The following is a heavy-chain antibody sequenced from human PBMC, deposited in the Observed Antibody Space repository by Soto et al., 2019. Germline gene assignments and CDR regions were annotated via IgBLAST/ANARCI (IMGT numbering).Heavy chain of an antibody. CDR2: IYYSGST. CDR3: ARHDVSYGQYHWFDP. D-gene: IGHD5-18*01. J-gene: IGHJ5*02. Sequence: QLQLQESGPGLVKPSETLSLTCTVSGGSISSSSYYWGWIRQPPGKGLEWIGSIYYSGSTYYNPCRNSRFTISVDTSKNQFSLKLSSVPAADTAVYYCARHDVSYGQYHWFDPWGQGTLVTVSS. CDR1: GGSISSSSYY. V-gene: IGHV4-39*01.